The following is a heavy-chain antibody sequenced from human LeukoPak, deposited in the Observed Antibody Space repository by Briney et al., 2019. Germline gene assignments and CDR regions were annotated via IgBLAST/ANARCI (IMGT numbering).Heavy chain of an antibody. J-gene: IGHJ5*02. CDR2: IIPIFGTA. CDR1: GGTFSSYA. V-gene: IGHV1-69*13. D-gene: IGHD3-9*01. Sequence: SVKLSCKASGGTFSSYAISWVRQAPGQGLEWMGVIIPIFGTANYAQKFQGRVTITADESTSTAYMELSSLRSEDTAVYYCARDLGYYDILTGYSSSYPWGQGTLVTVSS. CDR3: ARDLGYYDILTGYSSSYP.